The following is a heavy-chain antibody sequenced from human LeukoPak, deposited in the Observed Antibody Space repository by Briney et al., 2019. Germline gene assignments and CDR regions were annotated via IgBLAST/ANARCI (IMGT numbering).Heavy chain of an antibody. D-gene: IGHD6-19*01. J-gene: IGHJ3*02. CDR2: IYASGST. Sequence: SETLSLTCTVSGGSISSGSYYWSWIRQPAGKGLEWIGRIYASGSTNYNPSLKSRVTISVDTSKNQFSLKLSSVTAADTAVYYRPSHSSGWFRGAFDIWGQGTMVTVSS. V-gene: IGHV4-61*02. CDR3: PSHSSGWFRGAFDI. CDR1: GGSISSGSYY.